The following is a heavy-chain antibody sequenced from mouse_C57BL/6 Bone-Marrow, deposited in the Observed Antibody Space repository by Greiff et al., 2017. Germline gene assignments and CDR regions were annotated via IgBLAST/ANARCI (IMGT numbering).Heavy chain of an antibody. CDR2: ISYDGSN. CDR1: GYSITSGYY. V-gene: IGHV3-6*01. CDR3: AREEGNYGLLNY. D-gene: IGHD1-1*02. Sequence: EVKLVESGPGLVKPSQSLSLTCSVTGYSITSGYYWNWIRQFPGNKLEWMGYISYDGSNNYNPSLKNRISITRDTSKNQFFLKLNSVTTEDTATYYCAREEGNYGLLNYWGQGTTLTVSS. J-gene: IGHJ2*01.